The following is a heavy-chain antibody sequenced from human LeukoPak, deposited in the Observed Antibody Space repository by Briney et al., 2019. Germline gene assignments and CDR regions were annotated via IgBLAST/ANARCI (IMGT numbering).Heavy chain of an antibody. CDR1: LVTSTVVN. D-gene: IGHD6-19*01. V-gene: IGHV1-2*02. Sequence: ASVRPSCTLSLVTSTVVNIHSGPQAPGQGLEWMGWINPNSGGTNYAQKFQGRVTMTRDTPISTAYMELSRLRSDVTDVYNCKAGRQWFDYWGQGTLVTVSS. CDR2: INPNSGGT. CDR3: KAGRQWFDY. J-gene: IGHJ4*02.